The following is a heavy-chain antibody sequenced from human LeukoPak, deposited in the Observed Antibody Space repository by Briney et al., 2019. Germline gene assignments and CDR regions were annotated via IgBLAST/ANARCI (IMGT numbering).Heavy chain of an antibody. CDR2: ISYDGNYK. J-gene: IGHJ1*01. Sequence: PGGSLRLSCAASGFTFSTYGMHWVRQAPGKGLGWVAVISYDGNYKYYADSVKGRFTISRDNSKNTLYLQMNSLRAEDTAVYYCARELRRGVRCSGGSCYRSAEYFQHWGQGTLVTVSS. CDR1: GFTFSTYG. D-gene: IGHD2-15*01. CDR3: ARELRRGVRCSGGSCYRSAEYFQH. V-gene: IGHV3-30*03.